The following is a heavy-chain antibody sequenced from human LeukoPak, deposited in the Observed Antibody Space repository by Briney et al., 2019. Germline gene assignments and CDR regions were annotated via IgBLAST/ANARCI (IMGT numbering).Heavy chain of an antibody. V-gene: IGHV3-30*18. J-gene: IGHJ5*02. CDR2: ISYDGSNK. CDR3: AKDPYGDYVSGNWFDP. CDR1: GFTFSSYG. Sequence: GGSLRLSCAASGFTFSSYGMHWVRQAPGKGLEWVAVISYDGSNKYYADSVKGRFTVSRDNSKNTLYLQMNSLRAEDTAVYYCAKDPYGDYVSGNWFDPWGQGTLVTVSS. D-gene: IGHD4-17*01.